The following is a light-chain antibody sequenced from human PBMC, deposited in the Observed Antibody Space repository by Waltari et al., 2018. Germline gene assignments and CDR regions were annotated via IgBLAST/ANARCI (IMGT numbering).Light chain of an antibody. CDR2: DVS. Sequence: QSALTQPASVSGSPGQSIPISCTGTSSDVGGYNSVSWYQHHPGKAPKVSIYDVSQRPSGVSNRFSGSKSGNTASLTISGLQPEDEADYFCCSYAGNYIHVLFGGGTKLTVL. CDR1: SSDVGGYNS. J-gene: IGLJ2*01. CDR3: CSYAGNYIHVL. V-gene: IGLV2-23*02.